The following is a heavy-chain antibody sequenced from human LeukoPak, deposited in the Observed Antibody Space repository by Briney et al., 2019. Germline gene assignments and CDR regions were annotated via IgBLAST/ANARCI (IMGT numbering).Heavy chain of an antibody. J-gene: IGHJ1*01. CDR1: GGSFSGYY. V-gene: IGHV4-34*01. D-gene: IGHD3-10*01. CDR3: ARGWRGFQH. CDR2: INHSGST. Sequence: SETLSLTCAVYGGSFSGYYWSWIRQPPGRGLEWIGEINHSGSTNYNPSLKSRVTISVDTSKNQFSLKLSSVTAADTAVYYCARGWRGFQHWGQGTLVTVSS.